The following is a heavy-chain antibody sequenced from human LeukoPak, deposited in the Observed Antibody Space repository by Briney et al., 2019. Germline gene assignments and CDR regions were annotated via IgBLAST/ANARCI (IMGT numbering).Heavy chain of an antibody. CDR2: ISGSGGNT. Sequence: GGSLRLSCAAYGFTFSNYAMSWVRQAPGKGLEWVSAISGSGGNTYYADSVKGRFTISRDNSKNTLFLQMNSLRAEDTAVYYCAKEAQGCSITSCYFDSWGQGTLVTVSS. D-gene: IGHD2-2*01. V-gene: IGHV3-23*01. CDR3: AKEAQGCSITSCYFDS. CDR1: GFTFSNYA. J-gene: IGHJ4*02.